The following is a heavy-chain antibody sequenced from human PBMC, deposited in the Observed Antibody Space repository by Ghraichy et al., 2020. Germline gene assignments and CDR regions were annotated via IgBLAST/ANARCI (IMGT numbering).Heavy chain of an antibody. CDR2: IYYSGST. CDR3: ARGDSSGWYDWFDP. J-gene: IGHJ5*02. CDR1: GGSISSGGYY. Sequence: SETLSLTCTVSGGSISSGGYYWSWIRQHPGKGLEWIGYIYYSGSTYYNPSLKSRVTISVDTFKNQFSLKLSSVTAADTTVYYCARGDSSGWYDWFDPWGQGTLVTVSS. V-gene: IGHV4-31*03. D-gene: IGHD6-19*01.